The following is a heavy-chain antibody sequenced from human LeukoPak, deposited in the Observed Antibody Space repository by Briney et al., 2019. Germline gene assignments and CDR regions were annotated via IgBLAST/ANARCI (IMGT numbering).Heavy chain of an antibody. CDR3: ATDRGWRTSGYYLYYFEY. V-gene: IGHV3-7*01. D-gene: IGHD3-3*01. CDR1: GFIFTNYF. Sequence: GGSLRLSCAASGFIFTNYFVSWVRQAPGKGLEWVASIKHDGSEKYYVDSVRGRFTISRDNTMNSLYLQMSSLRAEDTAVYYCATDRGWRTSGYYLYYFEYWGQGTLVTYSS. CDR2: IKHDGSEK. J-gene: IGHJ4*02.